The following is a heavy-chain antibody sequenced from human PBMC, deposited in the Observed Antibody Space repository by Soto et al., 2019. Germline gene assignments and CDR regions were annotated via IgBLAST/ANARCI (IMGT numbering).Heavy chain of an antibody. CDR2: ISGSGGST. CDR1: GFTFSNYA. J-gene: IGHJ4*02. D-gene: IGHD2-2*01. V-gene: IGHV3-23*01. Sequence: GGSLRLSCTASGFTFSNYAMSWVRQAPGKGLEWVSVISGSGGSTYYADSVKGRFTISRDNSKNTLYLQMNSLRAEDTAVYYCAKARGSTTPAPGSYWGQGTLVTVSS. CDR3: AKARGSTTPAPGSY.